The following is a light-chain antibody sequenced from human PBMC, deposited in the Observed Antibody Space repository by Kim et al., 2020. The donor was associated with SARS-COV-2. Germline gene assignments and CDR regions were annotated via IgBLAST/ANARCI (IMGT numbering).Light chain of an antibody. CDR3: QAWDNTTVI. CDR1: KLGDKY. V-gene: IGLV3-1*01. J-gene: IGLJ2*01. Sequence: SYELTQPPSVSVSPGQTASISCSGDKLGDKYACWYQQRPGQSPVLVIYEDTRRPSGIPERFSASTSGNTATLTISGTQAMDEADYYCQAWDNTTVIFGGGTKLTVL. CDR2: EDT.